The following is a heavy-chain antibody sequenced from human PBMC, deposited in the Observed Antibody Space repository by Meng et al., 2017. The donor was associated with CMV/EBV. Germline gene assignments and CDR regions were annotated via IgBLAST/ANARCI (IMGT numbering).Heavy chain of an antibody. CDR3: TRRGYSSSSNFDY. Sequence: SGFPFRGSCMHWVRQASGKGLEWVGRIRSKANSYATAYAASVKGRFTISRDDSKNTAYLQMNSLKTEDTAVYYCTRRGYSSSSNFDYWGQGTLVTVSS. CDR2: IRSKANSYAT. D-gene: IGHD6-6*01. J-gene: IGHJ4*02. CDR1: GFPFRGSC. V-gene: IGHV3-73*01.